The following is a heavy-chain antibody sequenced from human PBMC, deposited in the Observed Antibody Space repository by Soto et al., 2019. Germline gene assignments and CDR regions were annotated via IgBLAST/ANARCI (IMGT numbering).Heavy chain of an antibody. CDR1: GGSISSSSYY. D-gene: IGHD3-22*01. CDR3: ARHNEFVVINMNWFDP. V-gene: IGHV4-39*01. J-gene: IGHJ5*02. CDR2: IYYSGST. Sequence: SETLSLTCTVSGGSISSSSYYWGWIRQPPGKGLEWIGSIYYSGSTYYNPSLKSRVTISVDTSKNQFSLKLSSVTAADTAVYYCARHNEFVVINMNWFDPWGQGTLVTVSS.